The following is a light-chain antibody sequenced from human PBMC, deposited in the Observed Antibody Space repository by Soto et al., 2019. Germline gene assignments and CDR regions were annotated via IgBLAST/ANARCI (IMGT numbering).Light chain of an antibody. Sequence: QSVLTQSSSASASLGSSVKLTCTLSSGHSSYIIAWHQQQPGKAPRYLMKLEGSGSYNKGSGVPDRFSGSSSGADRYLTISNFQFEDEAIYYCETWDSNTRVFGGGTKLTVL. CDR2: LEGSGSY. CDR3: ETWDSNTRV. V-gene: IGLV4-60*02. J-gene: IGLJ2*01. CDR1: SGHSSYI.